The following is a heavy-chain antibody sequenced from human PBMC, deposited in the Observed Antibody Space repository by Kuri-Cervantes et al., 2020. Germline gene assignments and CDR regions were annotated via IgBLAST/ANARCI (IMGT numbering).Heavy chain of an antibody. V-gene: IGHV4-34*01. Sequence: SETLSLTCAVYGGSFSGYYWSWIRQPPGKGLEWIGEINHSGSTNYNPSLRSRVTISVDTSKNQFSLKLSSVTAADTAVYYCAREDRDYDILTGYTGYYFDYWGQGTLVTVSS. CDR1: GGSFSGYY. J-gene: IGHJ4*02. D-gene: IGHD3-9*01. CDR2: INHSGST. CDR3: AREDRDYDILTGYTGYYFDY.